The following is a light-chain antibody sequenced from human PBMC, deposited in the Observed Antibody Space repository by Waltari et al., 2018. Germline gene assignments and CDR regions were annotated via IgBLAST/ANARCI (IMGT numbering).Light chain of an antibody. V-gene: IGKV3-11*01. CDR2: DAS. J-gene: IGKJ4*01. CDR3: QQRSNWP. CDR1: QSVSSY. Sequence: EIVLTQSPATLSLSPGERANLSCRASQSVSSYLAWYQQKPGQAPRLLIYDASNRATGIPARFSGSGSGTDFTLTISSLEPEDFAVYYCQQRSNWPFGGGTKVEIK.